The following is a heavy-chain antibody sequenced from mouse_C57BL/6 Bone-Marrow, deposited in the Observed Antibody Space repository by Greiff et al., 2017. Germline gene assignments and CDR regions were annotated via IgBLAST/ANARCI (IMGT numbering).Heavy chain of an antibody. Sequence: EVQLVESGGDLVKPGGSLKLSCAASGFTFSSYGMSWVRQTPDQRLEWVATISSGGSYTYYPDSVKGRFTISRDNAKNTLYLQMSSLKSEDTAMYYCARRGLPDYWGQGTTLTVSS. D-gene: IGHD2-2*01. J-gene: IGHJ2*01. CDR2: ISSGGSYT. CDR3: ARRGLPDY. V-gene: IGHV5-6*01. CDR1: GFTFSSYG.